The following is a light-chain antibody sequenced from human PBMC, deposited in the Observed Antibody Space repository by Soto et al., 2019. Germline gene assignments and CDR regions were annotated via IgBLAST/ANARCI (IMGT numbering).Light chain of an antibody. Sequence: PGERATLSCRAGQRGLSNDVAGYQHKPGQAPRLRILGASTTATGIPDRFSGSGSGTDFTLTISRLEPEDFAVYYCHQYGSPPTFGGGTKVDIK. J-gene: IGKJ4*01. CDR2: GAS. CDR1: QRGLSND. V-gene: IGKV3-20*01. CDR3: HQYGSPPT.